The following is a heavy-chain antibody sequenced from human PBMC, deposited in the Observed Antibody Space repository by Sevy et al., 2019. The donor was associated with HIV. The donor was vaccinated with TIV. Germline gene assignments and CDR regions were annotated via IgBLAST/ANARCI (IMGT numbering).Heavy chain of an antibody. CDR3: VRVPAAAGTRGYFEY. Sequence: ASVKVSCKTSGYSFSGYNMHWVRQAPGQGLEWMGRINPTSGGTKFAEMFQGRVTMTRDMSISTAYMELSSLRSDDTAVYYCVRVPAAAGTRGYFEYWGQGTLVTVSS. V-gene: IGHV1-2*06. J-gene: IGHJ4*02. D-gene: IGHD6-13*01. CDR1: GYSFSGYN. CDR2: INPTSGGT.